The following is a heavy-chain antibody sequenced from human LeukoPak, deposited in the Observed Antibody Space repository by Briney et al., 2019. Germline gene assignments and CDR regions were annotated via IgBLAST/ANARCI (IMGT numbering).Heavy chain of an antibody. CDR1: GGSFSGHY. Sequence: SETLSLTCAVYGGSFSGHYWSWIRQPPGKGLEWIGEINHGGSTNYNPSLKSRVTISVDTSKNQFSLKLSSVTAADTSVYYCARPFLKVMTQENFDYGGKEPLVTASS. V-gene: IGHV4-34*01. J-gene: IGHJ4*02. CDR3: ARPFLKVMTQENFDY. D-gene: IGHD3-16*01. CDR2: INHGGST.